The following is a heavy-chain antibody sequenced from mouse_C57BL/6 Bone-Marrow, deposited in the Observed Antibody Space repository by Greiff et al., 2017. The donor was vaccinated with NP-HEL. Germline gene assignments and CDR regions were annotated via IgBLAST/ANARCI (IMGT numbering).Heavy chain of an antibody. CDR1: GFNITDDY. J-gene: IGHJ2*01. Sequence: EVQLQQSGAELVRPGASVKLSCTASGFNITDDYMHWVKQRPEQGLEWIGWIDPENGDTEYASKFQGKATITADTSSNTAYLQLSSLTSEDTAVYYGTTDGSRGYWGQGTTLTVSS. CDR3: TTDGSRGY. CDR2: IDPENGDT. V-gene: IGHV14-4*01. D-gene: IGHD1-1*01.